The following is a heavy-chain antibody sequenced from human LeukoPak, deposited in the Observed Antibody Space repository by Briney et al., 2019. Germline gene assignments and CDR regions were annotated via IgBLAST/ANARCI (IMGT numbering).Heavy chain of an antibody. J-gene: IGHJ4*02. V-gene: IGHV4-30-4*01. Sequence: SETLSLTCTVSGGSISSGDYYWSWIRQPPGKGLEWIGYIYYSGSTYNNPSLKSRVTISVDTSKNQFSLKLSSVTAADTAVYYCASGVYYDILTGYPPDYWGQGTLVTVSS. CDR3: ASGVYYDILTGYPPDY. CDR2: IYYSGST. CDR1: GGSISSGDYY. D-gene: IGHD3-9*01.